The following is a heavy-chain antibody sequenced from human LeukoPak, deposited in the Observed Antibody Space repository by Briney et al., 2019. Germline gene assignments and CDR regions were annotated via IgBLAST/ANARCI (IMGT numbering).Heavy chain of an antibody. CDR1: GDSISSRSYY. CDR3: AREYGSGTYYNFDY. Sequence: SETLSLTCTVSGDSISSRSYYWGWIRQPPGKGLEWIGSIYYSGSTYYNPSLKSRVTISVDTSKNQFSLKLSSVTAADTAVYYCAREYGSGTYYNFDYWGQGTLVTVSS. D-gene: IGHD3-10*01. J-gene: IGHJ4*02. CDR2: IYYSGST. V-gene: IGHV4-39*07.